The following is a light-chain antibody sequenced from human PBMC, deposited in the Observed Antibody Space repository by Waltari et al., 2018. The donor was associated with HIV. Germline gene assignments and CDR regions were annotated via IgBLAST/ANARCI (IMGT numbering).Light chain of an antibody. Sequence: ETVMTKSPATLSVSQGESATLSCRASQTINTDVALYQQKPGQTPRLLMSDASSRATGVPDRFSGSGSGTEFTLTISGLQSEDFAVYYCQQYKYWPLTFGGGTKVEIK. CDR3: QQYKYWPLT. V-gene: IGKV3-15*01. CDR2: DAS. J-gene: IGKJ4*01. CDR1: QTINTD.